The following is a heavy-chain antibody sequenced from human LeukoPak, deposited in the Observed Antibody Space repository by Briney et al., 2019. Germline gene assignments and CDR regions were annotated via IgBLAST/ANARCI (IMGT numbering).Heavy chain of an antibody. D-gene: IGHD6-6*01. CDR2: INPNSGGT. Sequence: GASVKVSCKVSGYTLTELSMHWVRQAPGQGLEWMGWINPNSGGTNYAQKFQGRVTMTRDTSISTAYMELSRLRSDDTAVYYCARGARIAARSLGFDYWGQGTLVTVSS. V-gene: IGHV1-2*02. J-gene: IGHJ4*02. CDR1: GYTLTELS. CDR3: ARGARIAARSLGFDY.